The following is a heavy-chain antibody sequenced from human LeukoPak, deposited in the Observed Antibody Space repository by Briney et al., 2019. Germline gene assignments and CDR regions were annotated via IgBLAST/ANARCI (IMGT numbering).Heavy chain of an antibody. CDR1: GGSISSSSYY. V-gene: IGHV4-39*01. J-gene: IGHJ4*02. Sequence: SETLSLTCTVSGGSISSSSYYWGWLRQPPGKGLEWIGIIYYSGSTYYNPSLKSRVTISVDTSKNQFSLKLSSVTAADTAVYFCSRRPTGTGLGLYFFDYWGQGTLVTVSS. CDR3: SRRPTGTGLGLYFFDY. D-gene: IGHD3/OR15-3a*01. CDR2: IYYSGST.